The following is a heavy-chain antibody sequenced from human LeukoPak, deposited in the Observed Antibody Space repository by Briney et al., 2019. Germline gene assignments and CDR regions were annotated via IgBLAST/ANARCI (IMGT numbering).Heavy chain of an antibody. V-gene: IGHV1-69*13. CDR3: ATSMVRGVDTTYYFDY. J-gene: IGHJ4*02. CDR1: GGTFSSYA. D-gene: IGHD3-10*01. CDR2: IIPIFGTA. Sequence: GASVKVSCKASGGTFSSYAISWVRQAPGQGLEWMGGIIPIFGTANYAQKFQGRVTITADESTSTAYMELSSLRSEDTAVYYCATSMVRGVDTTYYFDYWGQGTLVTVFS.